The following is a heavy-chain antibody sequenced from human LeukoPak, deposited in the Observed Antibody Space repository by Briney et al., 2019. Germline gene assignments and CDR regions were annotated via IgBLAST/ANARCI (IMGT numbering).Heavy chain of an antibody. CDR3: ARVPGELLSFDY. CDR1: GYTFTGYY. V-gene: IGHV1-18*04. CDR2: ISAYNGNT. D-gene: IGHD1-26*01. J-gene: IGHJ4*02. Sequence: ASVKVSCKASGYTFTGYYMHWVRRAPGQGLEWMGWISAYNGNTNYAQKLQGRVTMTTDTSTSTAYMELRSLRSDDTAVYYCARVPGELLSFDYWGQGTLVTVSS.